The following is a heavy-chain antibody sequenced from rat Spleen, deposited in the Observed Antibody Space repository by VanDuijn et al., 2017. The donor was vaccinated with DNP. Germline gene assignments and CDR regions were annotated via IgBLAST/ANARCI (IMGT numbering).Heavy chain of an antibody. Sequence: EVQLQESGPGLVKPSQSLSLTCSVTGYSITSSYRWNWIRKFPGNKLEWMGYINSAGSTNYNPSLKSRISITRDTSKNQFFLQVNSVATEDTATYYCARCGGWSDYFDYWGKGVMVTVSS. J-gene: IGHJ2*01. CDR3: ARCGGWSDYFDY. D-gene: IGHD1-11*01. CDR2: INSAGST. V-gene: IGHV3-3*01. CDR1: GYSITSSYR.